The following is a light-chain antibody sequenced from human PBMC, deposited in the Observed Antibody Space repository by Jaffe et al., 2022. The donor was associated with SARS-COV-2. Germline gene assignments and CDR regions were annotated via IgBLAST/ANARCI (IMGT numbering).Light chain of an antibody. Sequence: DIVMTQSPDSLAVSLGERATINCKSSQSVVSSSNDKNCLAWYQQKPGQPPKLLIYWASTRESGVPDRFSGSGSGTDFTLTISSLQAEDVAIYYCQQYSSTPLTFGGGTKVEI. J-gene: IGKJ4*01. CDR3: QQYSSTPLT. CDR1: QSVVSSSNDKNC. CDR2: WAS. V-gene: IGKV4-1*01.